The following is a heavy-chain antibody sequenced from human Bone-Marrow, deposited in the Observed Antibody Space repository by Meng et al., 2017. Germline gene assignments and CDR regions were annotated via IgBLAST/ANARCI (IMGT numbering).Heavy chain of an antibody. CDR2: ISAYNGNT. J-gene: IGHJ4*02. V-gene: IGHV1-18*01. D-gene: IGHD3-22*01. CDR3: ARVYDSSGRYPLDY. Sequence: ASVKVSCKASGYTFTSYGISWVRQAPGQGLEWMGWISAYNGNTNYAQKLQGRVTMTTDTSTSTAYMEPRSLRSDDTAVYYCARVYDSSGRYPLDYWGQGTLVTVSS. CDR1: GYTFTSYG.